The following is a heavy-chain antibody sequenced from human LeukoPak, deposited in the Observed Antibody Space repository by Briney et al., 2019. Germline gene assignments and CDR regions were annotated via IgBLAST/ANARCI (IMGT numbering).Heavy chain of an antibody. CDR2: ISSSSSYI. CDR3: ARDFADRGEGALRYFDWSLLVGDAFDI. Sequence: GGSLRLSCAASGFTFSSYSMNWVRQAPGKGLEWVSSISSSSSYIYYADSVKGRFTISRDNAKNSLYLQMNSLRAEDTAVYYCARDFADRGEGALRYFDWSLLVGDAFDIWGQGTMVTVSS. J-gene: IGHJ3*02. V-gene: IGHV3-21*01. D-gene: IGHD3-9*01. CDR1: GFTFSSYS.